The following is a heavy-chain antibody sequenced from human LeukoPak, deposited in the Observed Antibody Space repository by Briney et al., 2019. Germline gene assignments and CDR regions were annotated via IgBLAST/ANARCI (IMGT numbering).Heavy chain of an antibody. CDR3: ARGYDFWSGYYMVY. D-gene: IGHD3-3*01. V-gene: IGHV1-2*06. CDR2: INPNSGGT. J-gene: IGHJ4*02. CDR1: GGTFSSYA. Sequence: ASVKVSCKASGGTFSSYAISWVRQAPGQGLEWMGRINPNSGGTNYAQKFQGRVTMTRGTSISTAYMELSRLRSDDTAVYYCARGYDFWSGYYMVYWGQGTLVTVSS.